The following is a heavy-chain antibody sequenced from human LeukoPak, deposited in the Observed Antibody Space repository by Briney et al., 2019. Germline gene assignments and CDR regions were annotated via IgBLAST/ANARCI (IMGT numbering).Heavy chain of an antibody. CDR3: ARGWVSRLRHDY. CDR2: INHSGST. CDR1: GGSFSGYY. D-gene: IGHD3-16*01. Sequence: PSETLSLTCAVYGGSFSGYYWSWIRQPPGKELEWIGEINHSGSTNYNPPLKSRVTISVDTSKNQFSLKLSSVAAADTAVYYCARGWVSRLRHDYWGQGTLVTVSS. V-gene: IGHV4-34*01. J-gene: IGHJ4*02.